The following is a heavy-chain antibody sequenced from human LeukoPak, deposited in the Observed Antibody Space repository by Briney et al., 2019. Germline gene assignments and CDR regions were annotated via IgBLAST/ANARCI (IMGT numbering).Heavy chain of an antibody. CDR1: GFTFSDYY. Sequence: GGSLRLSCAASGFTFSDYYMSWIRQAPGKGLEWVSYISHSGSDTYYADSVKGRFTISRDNAKNSLYLQMNSLRAEDTAVYHCARGQGHNSGSYFYYGMDVWGQGTTVTVSS. J-gene: IGHJ6*02. CDR3: ARGQGHNSGSYFYYGMDV. CDR2: ISHSGSDT. V-gene: IGHV3-11*01. D-gene: IGHD3-10*01.